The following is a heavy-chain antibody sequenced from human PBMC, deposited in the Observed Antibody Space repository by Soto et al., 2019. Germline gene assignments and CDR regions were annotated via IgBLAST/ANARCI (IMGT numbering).Heavy chain of an antibody. CDR3: TRGPRPTSTGTGAF. Sequence: GGSLRVSCAASGFTFSMYWMHWVRQVPGKGPEWVSRINDDGISTNYADSVKGRFTISRDNAKNTLYLQMNALRVEDTGVYYCTRGPRPTSTGTGAFWG. D-gene: IGHD1-1*01. CDR1: GFTFSMYW. V-gene: IGHV3-74*01. CDR2: INDDGIST. J-gene: IGHJ2*01.